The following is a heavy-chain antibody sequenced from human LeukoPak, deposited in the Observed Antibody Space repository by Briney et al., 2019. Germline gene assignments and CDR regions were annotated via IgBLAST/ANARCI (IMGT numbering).Heavy chain of an antibody. CDR2: ISGSGGST. V-gene: IGHV3-23*01. D-gene: IGHD3-22*01. Sequence: PGGSLRLSCAASGFTFSSYAMSWVRQAPWKGLEWVSTISGSGGSTYYADSVKGRFTISRDNSKNAPYLQMNSLRAEDTAVYYCAKGAGVVVITAVCLDYWGQGTLVTVSS. CDR1: GFTFSSYA. J-gene: IGHJ4*02. CDR3: AKGAGVVVITAVCLDY.